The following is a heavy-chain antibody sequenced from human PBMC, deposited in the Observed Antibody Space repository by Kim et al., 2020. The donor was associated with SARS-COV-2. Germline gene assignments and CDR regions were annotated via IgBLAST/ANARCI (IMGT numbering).Heavy chain of an antibody. J-gene: IGHJ4*02. D-gene: IGHD3-22*01. CDR3: ARLEGYDSSGSLDY. V-gene: IGHV4-31*02. Sequence: NPSLKSRVTISVDTSKNQFSLKLSSVTAADTAVYYCARLEGYDSSGSLDYWGQGTLVTVSS.